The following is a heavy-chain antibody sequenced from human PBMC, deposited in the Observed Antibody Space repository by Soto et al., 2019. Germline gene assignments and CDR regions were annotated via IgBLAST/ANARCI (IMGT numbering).Heavy chain of an antibody. D-gene: IGHD5-12*01. J-gene: IGHJ4*02. CDR2: ISGSGTTT. Sequence: GGSLRLSCAASGFTFSNHEMDWVRQAPGKGLEWLSYISGSGTTTDYADSVNGRFTISRDNAKNLLYLQMNSLRAEDTAVYYCVRDSGGGYDLVHLDHWGQGTMVTVSS. V-gene: IGHV3-48*03. CDR1: GFTFSNHE. CDR3: VRDSGGGYDLVHLDH.